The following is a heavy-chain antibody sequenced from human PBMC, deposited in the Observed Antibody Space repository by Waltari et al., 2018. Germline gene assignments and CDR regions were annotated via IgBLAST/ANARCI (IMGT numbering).Heavy chain of an antibody. CDR2: INIDGGYF. CDR3: ARKGGRGYPYGPFYYDY. CDR1: GFSLGDYW. Sequence: EVQLVESGGGLVQPGGSLRLSCAPSGFSLGDYWLHWVRQAPGKGLEWVSRINIDGGYFSYTDSVKGRFTISRDNAKNTVFLQLNSVRAEDTAVYYCARKGGRGYPYGPFYYDYWGQGTLVTVSS. V-gene: IGHV3-74*01. D-gene: IGHD5-18*01. J-gene: IGHJ4*02.